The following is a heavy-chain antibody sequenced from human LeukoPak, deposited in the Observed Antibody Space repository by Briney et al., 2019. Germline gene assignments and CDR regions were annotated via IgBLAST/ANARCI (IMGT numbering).Heavy chain of an antibody. D-gene: IGHD3-10*01. CDR2: IAPSSGTT. J-gene: IGHJ4*02. CDR3: ARASGSSAVPFDY. Sequence: ASVKVSCKASGYTFTSNYMHWVRQAPGQGLEWMGVIAPSSGTTSYAQKFQGRVTMTRDTSTSTLYMELSSLTSEDPAVYYCARASGSSAVPFDYWGQGTLVPVSS. V-gene: IGHV1-46*01. CDR1: GYTFTSNY.